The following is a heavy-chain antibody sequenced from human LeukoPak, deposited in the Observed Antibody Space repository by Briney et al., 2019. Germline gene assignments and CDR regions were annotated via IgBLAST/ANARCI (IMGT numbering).Heavy chain of an antibody. V-gene: IGHV3-23*01. CDR3: AKDSSPRYYDYVWGSPYYFDY. CDR2: ISGSGGST. D-gene: IGHD3-16*01. Sequence: GGSLRLSCAASGFTFSSYAMSWVRQAPGKGLEWVSAISGSGGSTYYADSVKGRFTISRDNSKNTLYLQMNSPRAEDTAVYYCAKDSSPRYYDYVWGSPYYFDYWGQGTLVTVSS. J-gene: IGHJ4*02. CDR1: GFTFSSYA.